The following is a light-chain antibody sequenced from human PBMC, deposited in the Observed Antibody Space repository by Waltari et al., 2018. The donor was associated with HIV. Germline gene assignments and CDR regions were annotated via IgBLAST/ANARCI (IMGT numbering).Light chain of an antibody. CDR1: SSNIGSNT. CDR2: SYG. Sequence: QSVLNQSPSASGTPGQRVIISCSGSSSNIGSNTVTWYQQFPGTAPKLLIYSYGQRPSGVPERFSGSKSATSASLAIIGLRSEDEADYYCATWDDSLNAWVFGGGTKLTVL. V-gene: IGLV1-44*01. CDR3: ATWDDSLNAWV. J-gene: IGLJ3*02.